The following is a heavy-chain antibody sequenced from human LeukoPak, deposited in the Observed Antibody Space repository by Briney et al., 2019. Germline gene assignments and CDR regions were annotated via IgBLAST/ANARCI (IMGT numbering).Heavy chain of an antibody. CDR1: GFTFNTYG. CDR2: IRSKAYGGTT. CDR3: TRGDYYDTSGYYFLFDY. D-gene: IGHD3-22*01. Sequence: GGSLRLSCVASGFTFNTYGMSWVRQAPGKGLEWVGFIRSKAYGGTTEYAASVKGRFTISRDDSKSIAYLQMNSLKTEDTAVYYCTRGDYYDTSGYYFLFDYWGQGTLVTVSS. V-gene: IGHV3-49*04. J-gene: IGHJ4*02.